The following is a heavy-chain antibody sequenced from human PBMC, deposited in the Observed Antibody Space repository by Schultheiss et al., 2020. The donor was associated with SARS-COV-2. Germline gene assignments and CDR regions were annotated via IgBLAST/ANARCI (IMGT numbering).Heavy chain of an antibody. D-gene: IGHD3-10*01. Sequence: GGSLRLSCAASGFTFSSYAMSWVRQSPGKGLEWVSALSGSGVNTYYADSVKGRFTISRDNSKNTVHLQMNSLRVEDTGIYYCARVHRKIYIIDASDIWGQGTMVTVSS. J-gene: IGHJ3*02. CDR1: GFTFSSYA. CDR3: ARVHRKIYIIDASDI. V-gene: IGHV3-23*01. CDR2: LSGSGVNT.